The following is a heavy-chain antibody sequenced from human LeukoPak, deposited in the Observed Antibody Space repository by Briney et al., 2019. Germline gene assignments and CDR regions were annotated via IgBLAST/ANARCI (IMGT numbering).Heavy chain of an antibody. D-gene: IGHD5-12*01. CDR2: ISPDSGGT. CDR1: GYTFTGYN. J-gene: IGHJ6*02. Sequence: ASVKVSCKASGYTFTGYNIHWVRQAPGQGLEWMGWISPDSGGTNYAQKFQGRVTITSDTSISTAYMELRRLRSDDTALYYCARASRYTGYNYASSHIYYGMDVWGQGTTVTVSS. V-gene: IGHV1-2*02. CDR3: ARASRYTGYNYASSHIYYGMDV.